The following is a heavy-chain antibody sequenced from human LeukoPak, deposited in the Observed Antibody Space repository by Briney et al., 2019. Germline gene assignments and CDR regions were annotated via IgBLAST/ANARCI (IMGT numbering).Heavy chain of an antibody. V-gene: IGHV3-30*03. Sequence: GGSLRLSCAASGFTFSGYGMNWVRQAPGKGLEWVAVISYDGSNKYYADSVKGRFTISRDNSKNTLFVQISSLRAEDTAVYYCERGEYYSDTSSYFYYWGQGTLVTVSS. CDR1: GFTFSGYG. D-gene: IGHD3-22*01. CDR3: ERGEYYSDTSSYFYY. J-gene: IGHJ4*02. CDR2: ISYDGSNK.